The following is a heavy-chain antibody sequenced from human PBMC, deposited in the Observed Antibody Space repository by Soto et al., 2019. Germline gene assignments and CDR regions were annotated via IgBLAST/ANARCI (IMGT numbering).Heavy chain of an antibody. CDR2: IGTAGDT. J-gene: IGHJ4*02. CDR1: GFTFSGFD. Sequence: GGSLRLSCEASGFTFSGFDMHWVRQPTGKGLEWVSSIGTAGDTYYADSVKGRFTISRDNSKNTLYLQMSSLRSEYTAVYYCGRRSLYSSSWYYDYWGQGTLVTVSS. V-gene: IGHV3-13*01. D-gene: IGHD6-13*01. CDR3: GRRSLYSSSWYYDY.